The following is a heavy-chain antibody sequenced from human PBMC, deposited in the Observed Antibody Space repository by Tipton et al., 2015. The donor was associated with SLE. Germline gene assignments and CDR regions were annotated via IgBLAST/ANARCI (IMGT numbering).Heavy chain of an antibody. CDR3: ARVAPSEVFDY. CDR2: IIHSGVT. V-gene: IGHV4-34*12. J-gene: IGHJ4*02. CDR1: GESFNGYF. Sequence: TLSLTCAVYGESFNGYFWTWIRQPPGKGLEWIAEIIHSGVTNYNPSLWSRVTISVDMSKNQVSLRLNSITAADTAVYYCARVAPSEVFDYWGQGTLVTVSS. D-gene: IGHD5-12*01.